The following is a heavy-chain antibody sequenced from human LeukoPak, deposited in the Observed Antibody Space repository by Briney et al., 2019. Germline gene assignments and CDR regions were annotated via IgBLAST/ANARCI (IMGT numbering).Heavy chain of an antibody. CDR2: TYFRSRWYY. J-gene: IGHJ4*02. Sequence: SQTLSLTCAISGDSVSSHNAAWNWIRQSPSRDVEWLGRTYFRSRWYYDYAVSEKNRISINPDTSKNQVSLQLKSVTPEDTAVYYCARGWDPYSSSLDYWGQGTLVTVSS. D-gene: IGHD4-11*01. CDR1: GDSVSSHNAA. V-gene: IGHV6-1*01. CDR3: ARGWDPYSSSLDY.